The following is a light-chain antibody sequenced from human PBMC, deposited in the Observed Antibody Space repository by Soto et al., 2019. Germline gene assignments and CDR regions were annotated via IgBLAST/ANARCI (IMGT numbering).Light chain of an antibody. Sequence: EIVLTQSPGTLSLLPGERATLSCRAIQSVPNSRLAWYQQKPGQAPGLLFYYASNRATGIPARFSGSAAGTEYTLTTSSLQPEDFSAYYCQQYNNRPPITFGQGTRLEIK. CDR1: QSVPNS. V-gene: IGKV3D-15*01. CDR3: QQYNNRPPIT. CDR2: YAS. J-gene: IGKJ5*01.